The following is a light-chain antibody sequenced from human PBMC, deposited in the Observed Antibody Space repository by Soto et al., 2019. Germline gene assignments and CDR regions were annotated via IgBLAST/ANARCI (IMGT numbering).Light chain of an antibody. CDR2: EVN. Sequence: QSALTQPASLPGSPGQSITISCTGTSSDIGAYDYVSWFQQHPGKAPKLMISEVNNRPSGVSNRFSGSKSGNTASLTISGLQAEDEADYYCSSYTSSSIVVFGGGTKLTVL. V-gene: IGLV2-14*01. J-gene: IGLJ2*01. CDR1: SSDIGAYDY. CDR3: SSYTSSSIVV.